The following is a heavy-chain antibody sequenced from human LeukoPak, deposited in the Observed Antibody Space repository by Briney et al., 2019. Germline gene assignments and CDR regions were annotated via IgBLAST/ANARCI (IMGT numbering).Heavy chain of an antibody. V-gene: IGHV4-31*03. Sequence: SETLSLTCTVSGGSISSGGYYWSWIRQHPGKDLEWIGYIYYSGSTYYNPSLKSRVTISVDTSKNQFSLKLSSVTAADTAVYYCARVRLGDSSGYYDYYYYMDVWGKGTTVTVSS. CDR3: ARVRLGDSSGYYDYYYYMDV. D-gene: IGHD3-22*01. CDR1: GGSISSGGYY. CDR2: IYYSGST. J-gene: IGHJ6*03.